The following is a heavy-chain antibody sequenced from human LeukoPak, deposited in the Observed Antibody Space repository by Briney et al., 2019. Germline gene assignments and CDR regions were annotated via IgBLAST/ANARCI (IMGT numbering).Heavy chain of an antibody. V-gene: IGHV3-53*01. CDR2: IYAGDNT. CDR3: VREIGNTGSYD. CDR1: GFTFSDYY. D-gene: IGHD1-26*01. Sequence: GGSLRLSCAASGFTFSDYYMSWIRQAPGKGLDWVSVIYAGDNTYYADSVKGRFTISRDSFKNTLYLQMNYLRAEDTAVYYCVREIGNTGSYDWGQGTLVTVSS. J-gene: IGHJ4*02.